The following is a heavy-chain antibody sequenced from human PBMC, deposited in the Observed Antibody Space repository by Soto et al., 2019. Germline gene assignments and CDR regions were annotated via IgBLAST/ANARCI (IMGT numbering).Heavy chain of an antibody. CDR1: YASINNYH. D-gene: IGHD3-16*01. J-gene: IGHJ5*02. CDR3: ERTPLRLNWFDP. V-gene: IGHV4-59*08. CDR2: IYYTGIT. Sequence: SETLSLTCTVSYASINNYHWTWIRQPPGKGLEWIAYIYYTGITNFNPSLKSRVTISMDTSKNQFSLKLRSVTAADTAVYYCERTPLRLNWFDPWGQGTLVTVS.